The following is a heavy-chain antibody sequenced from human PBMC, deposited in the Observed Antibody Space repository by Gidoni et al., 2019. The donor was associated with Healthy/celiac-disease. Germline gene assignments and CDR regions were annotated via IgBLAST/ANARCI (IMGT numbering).Heavy chain of an antibody. J-gene: IGHJ4*02. V-gene: IGHV3-30*18. CDR2: IAYDGSNK. Sequence: QVQLVESGGGVVQPGRSLRLSCAASGFTFPITGLHWVRQAPGKGLEWVAVIAYDGSNKYYADSVKGRFTISRDNSKNTLYLQMNSLRAEDTAVYYCAKDGWFTYYDSSGYFDYWGQGTLVTVSS. D-gene: IGHD3-22*01. CDR3: AKDGWFTYYDSSGYFDY. CDR1: GFTFPITG.